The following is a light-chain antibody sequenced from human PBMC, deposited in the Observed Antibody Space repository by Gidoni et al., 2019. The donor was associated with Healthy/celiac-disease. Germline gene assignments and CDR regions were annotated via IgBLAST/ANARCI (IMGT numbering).Light chain of an antibody. CDR1: QSVLYSSRNKNY. CDR3: QQYFSTPLT. CDR2: WAS. J-gene: IGKJ4*01. Sequence: DIVMTQSPDSLAVSLGERATIKCKSSQSVLYSSRNKNYLAWYQQKPGQPHKLLIYWASTRESGVPDRFSGRGSGKDFTLTISSLQAEDVAVYYCQQYFSTPLTFGGGTKVEIK. V-gene: IGKV4-1*01.